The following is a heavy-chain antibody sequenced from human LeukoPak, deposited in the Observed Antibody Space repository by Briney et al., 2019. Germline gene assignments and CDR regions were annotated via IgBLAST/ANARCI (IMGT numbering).Heavy chain of an antibody. CDR1: GFTFSSYA. Sequence: PGGSLRLSCAAYGFTFSSYAMSWVRQAPGKGLEWVSAISGSGGSTYYADSVKGWFTISRDNSKNTLYLQMNSLRAEDTAVYYCAKAFAVAGTGLFDYWGQGTLVTVSS. J-gene: IGHJ4*02. D-gene: IGHD6-19*01. V-gene: IGHV3-23*01. CDR3: AKAFAVAGTGLFDY. CDR2: ISGSGGST.